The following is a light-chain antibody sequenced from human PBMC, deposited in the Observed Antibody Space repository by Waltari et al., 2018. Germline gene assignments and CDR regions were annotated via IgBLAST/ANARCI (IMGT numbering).Light chain of an antibody. CDR1: SGHSTYA. J-gene: IGLJ2*01. V-gene: IGLV4-69*01. CDR2: LNTDGSH. Sequence: QLVLTQSPSASASLGASVKLTCTLSSGHSTYALACHQQQTEKGPRYLMKLNTDGSHNEGDGIPDRFSGSSSGAERYLTISSLQSEDEADYYCQTWDTDSYVIFGGGTKLTVL. CDR3: QTWDTDSYVI.